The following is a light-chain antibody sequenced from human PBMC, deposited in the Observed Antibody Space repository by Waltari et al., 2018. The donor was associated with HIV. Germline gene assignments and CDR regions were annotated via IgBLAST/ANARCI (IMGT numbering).Light chain of an antibody. V-gene: IGKV3-11*01. J-gene: IGKJ4*01. Sequence: EIVLTQSPATLSLSPGERATLSCRASQSVGSYLAWYLQKPGQAPRLLIYDASNRATGIPARFSGSGSGTDFTLTISSLEPEDFAVYYCQQRSDWPPFTFGGGTKVEIK. CDR3: QQRSDWPPFT. CDR1: QSVGSY. CDR2: DAS.